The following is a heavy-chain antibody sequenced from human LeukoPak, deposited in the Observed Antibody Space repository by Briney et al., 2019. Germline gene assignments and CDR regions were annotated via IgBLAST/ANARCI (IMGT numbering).Heavy chain of an antibody. CDR1: GFTFSSYG. D-gene: IGHD3-22*01. V-gene: IGHV3-30*18. J-gene: IGHJ4*02. CDR3: AKDLTYYYDISGSYYGYYFDY. CDR2: ISYDGNNK. Sequence: GGSLRLSCAASGFTFSSYGMHWVRQAPGKGLEWVAVISYDGNNKYYADSVRGRFTISRDNSKNTLYLQMNSLRPEDTAVYYCAKDLTYYYDISGSYYGYYFDYWGQGTLVTVSS.